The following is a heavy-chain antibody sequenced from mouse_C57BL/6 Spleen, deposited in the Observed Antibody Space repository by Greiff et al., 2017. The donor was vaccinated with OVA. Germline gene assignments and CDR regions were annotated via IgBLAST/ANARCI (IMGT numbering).Heavy chain of an antibody. CDR2: IRNKANNHAT. CDR1: GFTFSDAW. V-gene: IGHV6-6*01. J-gene: IGHJ2*01. Sequence: EVKLVESGGGLVQPGGSMKLSCAASGFTFSDAWMDWVRQSPEKGLEWVAEIRNKANNHATYYAESVKGRFTISRDDSKSSVYLQMNSLRAEDTGIYYCTKGRGMVTTDYFDYWGQGTTLTVSS. D-gene: IGHD2-2*01. CDR3: TKGRGMVTTDYFDY.